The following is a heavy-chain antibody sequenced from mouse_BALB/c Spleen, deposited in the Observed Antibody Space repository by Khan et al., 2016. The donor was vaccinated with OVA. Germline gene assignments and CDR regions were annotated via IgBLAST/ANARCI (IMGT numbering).Heavy chain of an antibody. D-gene: IGHD2-1*01. CDR1: GYTFSSYW. CDR3: ARDVYYGNYGAMDY. V-gene: IGHV1-9*01. Sequence: QVQLQQSGAELMKPGASVKISCKATGYTFSSYWIEWVKQRPGHGLEWIGEILPGSGSTNYNEKFKGKATFTADTSSTTAYMQLSSLTSEDSAVDYCARDVYYGNYGAMDYWGQGTAVTVSS. J-gene: IGHJ4*01. CDR2: ILPGSGST.